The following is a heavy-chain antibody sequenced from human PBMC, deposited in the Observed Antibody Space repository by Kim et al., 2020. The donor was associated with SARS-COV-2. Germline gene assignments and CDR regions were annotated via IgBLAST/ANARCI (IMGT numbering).Heavy chain of an antibody. CDR3: AREGGYSNGWNQATS. V-gene: IGHV7-4-1*02. CDR1: GYRFSSYA. Sequence: ASVKVSCKASGYRFSSYAMNWVRQAPGQGLEWMGWLNTNTGNPTYAQGFTGRFVFSLDTSVTTAYLQISILKADDTAVYYCAREGGYSNGWNQATSWGQGTLVTVSS. D-gene: IGHD6-19*01. CDR2: LNTNTGNP. J-gene: IGHJ5*02.